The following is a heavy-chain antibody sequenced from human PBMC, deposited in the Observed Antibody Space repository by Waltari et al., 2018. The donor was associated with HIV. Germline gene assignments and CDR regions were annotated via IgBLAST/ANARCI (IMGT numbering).Heavy chain of an antibody. CDR3: AMGPYVVVVVAARTELDY. CDR2: IIPIFGTA. CDR1: GGTFSSYA. V-gene: IGHV1-69*13. Sequence: QVQLVQSGAEVKKPGSSVKVSCKASGGTFSSYAISWVRQARGQGLEWMGGIIPIFGTANYAQKFQGRVTITADESTSTAYMELSSLRSEDTAVYYCAMGPYVVVVVAARTELDYWGQGTLVTVSS. J-gene: IGHJ4*02. D-gene: IGHD2-15*01.